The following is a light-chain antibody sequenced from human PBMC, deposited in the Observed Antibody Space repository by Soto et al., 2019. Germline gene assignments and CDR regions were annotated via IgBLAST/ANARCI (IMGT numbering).Light chain of an antibody. Sequence: QSVLTQPASVSGSPGQSITVPCTGTNSDVGSYEFVSWYQQHPGKAPKLIIYEGIKRPSGVSTRFSGSRSGNTASLTISGLQAEDEAEYYCCSYAGSRSVYVFGTGTKVTVL. CDR3: CSYAGSRSVYV. CDR1: NSDVGSYEF. CDR2: EGI. V-gene: IGLV2-23*01. J-gene: IGLJ1*01.